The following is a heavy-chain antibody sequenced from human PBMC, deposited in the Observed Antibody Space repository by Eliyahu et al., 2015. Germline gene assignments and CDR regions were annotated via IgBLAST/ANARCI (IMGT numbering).Heavy chain of an antibody. D-gene: IGHD4-23*01. CDR1: GFTFSSYS. J-gene: IGHJ4*02. CDR2: ISSSSSYI. Sequence: EVQLVESGGGLVKPGGSLRLSCAASGFTFSSYSMNWVRQAPGKGLEWVSSISSSSSYIYYADSVKGRFTTSRDNAKNSLYLQMNSLRAEDTAVYYCAREVNDYGDLWGQGTLVTVSS. V-gene: IGHV3-21*01. CDR3: AREVNDYGDL.